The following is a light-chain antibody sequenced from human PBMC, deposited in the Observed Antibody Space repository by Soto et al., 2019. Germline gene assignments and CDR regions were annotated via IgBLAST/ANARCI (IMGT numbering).Light chain of an antibody. V-gene: IGKV1-5*03. CDR3: QQYNTFQWT. CDR2: KAS. CDR1: QSINTW. J-gene: IGKJ1*01. Sequence: DLQMTQSPSTLSASVGDRVTITCRASQSINTWLAWYRQKPGKAPNLLIYKASSLESGVPSRFSGSGSVTECTLTISSLQPDDFATYYCQQYNTFQWTFGQGTKVEIK.